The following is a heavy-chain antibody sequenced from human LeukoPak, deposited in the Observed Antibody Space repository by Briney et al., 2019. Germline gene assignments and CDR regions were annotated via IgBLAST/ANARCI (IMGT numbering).Heavy chain of an antibody. D-gene: IGHD6-19*01. CDR3: ARGLSGNYYYYYAMDV. J-gene: IGHJ6*02. CDR1: GFTFTSYA. CDR2: ISYDGSNK. Sequence: GRSLRLSYAASGFTFTSYAMHWVRQAPGKGLEWVAVISYDGSNKYYVESVKGRFTISRDNSKNTLYLQMNSLRTEDTAVYYCARGLSGNYYYYYAMDVWGQGTTVTVSS. V-gene: IGHV3-30-3*01.